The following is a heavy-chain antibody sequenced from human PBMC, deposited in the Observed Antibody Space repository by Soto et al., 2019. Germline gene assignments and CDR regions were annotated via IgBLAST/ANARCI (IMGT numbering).Heavy chain of an antibody. CDR2: INDYGTTI. V-gene: IGHV3-74*01. CDR1: GFTLGNYW. Sequence: EVQLVESGGGLVQSGGSLRLSCAASGFTLGNYWMHWVRQAPGKGLVWVSRINDYGTTINYAESVEGRFIISRDDAKSEVYLQMNNLGAEDPAVYDGASGGLEAFDYWGQGGLVTVSS. J-gene: IGHJ4*02. D-gene: IGHD1-1*01. CDR3: ASGGLEAFDY.